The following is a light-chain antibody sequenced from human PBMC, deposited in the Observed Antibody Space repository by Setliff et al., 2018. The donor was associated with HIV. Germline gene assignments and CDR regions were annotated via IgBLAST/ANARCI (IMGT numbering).Light chain of an antibody. CDR1: NSNIGAGYD. Sequence: QSALTQPPSVSGAPGQRVTISCTGSNSNIGAGYDVHWYQQLPGTAPKLLMYGNGNRPSGVPDRFSDSKSGTSASLAITGLQAEDEADYYCQSYDNRLSEEVFGTGTRSPS. V-gene: IGLV1-40*01. CDR3: QSYDNRLSEEV. CDR2: GNG. J-gene: IGLJ1*01.